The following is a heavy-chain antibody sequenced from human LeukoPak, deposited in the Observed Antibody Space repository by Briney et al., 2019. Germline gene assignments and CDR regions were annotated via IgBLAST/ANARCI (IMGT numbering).Heavy chain of an antibody. CDR2: INPNSGGT. CDR3: ARESYGDYVDPPSDY. CDR1: GYTFTGYY. V-gene: IGHV1-2*02. Sequence: GASVKVSCKASGYTFTGYYMHWVRQAPGQGLEWMGWINPNSGGTNYAQKLRGRVTMTTDTSTSTAYMELRSLRSDDTAVYYCARESYGDYVDPPSDYWGQGTLVTVSS. J-gene: IGHJ4*02. D-gene: IGHD4-17*01.